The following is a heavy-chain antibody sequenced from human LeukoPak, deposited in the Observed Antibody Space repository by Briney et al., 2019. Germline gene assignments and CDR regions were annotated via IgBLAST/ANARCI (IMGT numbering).Heavy chain of an antibody. CDR1: GGSISSYY. CDR3: ARVDDYYDSSGYRHDAFDI. CDR2: IYYSGST. Sequence: SETLSLTCTVSGGSISSYYWSWIRQPPGKGLEWIGYIYYSGSTNYNPSLKSRVTISVETSKNQFSLKLSSVTAADTAVYYCARVDDYYDSSGYRHDAFDIWRQGTMVTVSS. D-gene: IGHD3-22*01. V-gene: IGHV4-59*08. J-gene: IGHJ3*02.